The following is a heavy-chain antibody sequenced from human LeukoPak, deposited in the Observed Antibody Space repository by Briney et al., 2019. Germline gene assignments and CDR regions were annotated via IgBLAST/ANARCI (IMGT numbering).Heavy chain of an antibody. CDR2: IGSDNKP. CDR1: GFTFSAYA. D-gene: IGHD5-18*01. J-gene: IGHJ4*02. Sequence: PGGSLRLSCEASGFTFSAYAMTWVRQAPGKGLEWVSSIGSDNKPHYSESVKGRFAISRDNSKNTLYLQMNSLRDEDTAVYYCAKETGASYDYPLDYWGQGTLVTVSS. V-gene: IGHV3-23*05. CDR3: AKETGASYDYPLDY.